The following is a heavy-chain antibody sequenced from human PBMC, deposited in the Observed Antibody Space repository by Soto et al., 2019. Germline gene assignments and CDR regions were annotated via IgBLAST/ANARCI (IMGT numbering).Heavy chain of an antibody. Sequence: QVQLVQSGAEVKEPGSSVKVSCKASGGGNFRDYRTTWVRRAPGQGLEWMGGIIPKLGSANYAQNFQGRVKIAAGESRNTVYMEPRSLRSDDTAVSYCVRGGDGYEVVADYWGQGTPVTV. CDR3: VRGGDGYEVVADY. D-gene: IGHD2-21*01. CDR1: GGGNFRDYR. J-gene: IGHJ4*02. V-gene: IGHV1-69*01. CDR2: IIPKLGSA.